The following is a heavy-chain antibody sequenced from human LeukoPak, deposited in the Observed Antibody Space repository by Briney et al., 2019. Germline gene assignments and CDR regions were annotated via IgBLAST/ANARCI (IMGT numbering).Heavy chain of an antibody. J-gene: IGHJ3*02. Sequence: NPSETLSLTCTVSGGSISNYYWSWIRQPPGKGLEWIGFIYYSGSTNYNPSLKSRVTISVDTSKNQFSLKLSSVTPADTAVYYCARSRSGWYPHYAFDIWGQGTMVTVSS. CDR3: ARSRSGWYPHYAFDI. D-gene: IGHD6-19*01. CDR2: IYYSGST. CDR1: GGSISNYY. V-gene: IGHV4-59*01.